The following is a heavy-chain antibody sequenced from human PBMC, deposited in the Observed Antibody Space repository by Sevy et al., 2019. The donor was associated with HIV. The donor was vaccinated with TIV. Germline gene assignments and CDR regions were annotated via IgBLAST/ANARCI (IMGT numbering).Heavy chain of an antibody. Sequence: SENLSLTCTVSGGSVRSDNYYWSWIRQPPGKGLEWIGYVYYGGSTNYSPSLKSRVTISIDTSKNQFSLKLSSVTAADTAVYYCVRGRGTTVTTTLNYYYAMDVWGQGTTVTVSS. CDR1: GGSVRSDNYY. V-gene: IGHV4-61*01. D-gene: IGHD4-4*01. CDR3: VRGRGTTVTTTLNYYYAMDV. CDR2: VYYGGST. J-gene: IGHJ6*02.